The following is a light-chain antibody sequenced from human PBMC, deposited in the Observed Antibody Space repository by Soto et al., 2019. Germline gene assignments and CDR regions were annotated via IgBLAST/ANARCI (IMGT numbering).Light chain of an antibody. Sequence: DIQMTQSPSTLSASVGDRVTITCRASQSISSWLAWYQQKPGKAPKLPIYKASSLESGVPSRFSGSGSGTEFTLTISSLQPDDFATYYCQQYNSGGFTFGPGTKVDIK. CDR3: QQYNSGGFT. CDR1: QSISSW. CDR2: KAS. V-gene: IGKV1-5*03. J-gene: IGKJ3*01.